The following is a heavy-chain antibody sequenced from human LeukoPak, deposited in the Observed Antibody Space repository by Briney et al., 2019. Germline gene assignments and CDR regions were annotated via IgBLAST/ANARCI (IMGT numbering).Heavy chain of an antibody. CDR2: GNDSGGT. V-gene: IGHV4-34*01. D-gene: IGHD1-26*01. J-gene: IGHJ5*02. CDR3: AKNGQSGFSFDP. CDR1: GESLNGHY. Sequence: SETLSLTCAVSGESLNGHYWSWIRQSPGKGLEWIGEGNDSGGTKYNPSLKSRVTISADTSRNQFSLKLSSVTAADTAVYHCAKNGQSGFSFDPWGQGTLVTVSS.